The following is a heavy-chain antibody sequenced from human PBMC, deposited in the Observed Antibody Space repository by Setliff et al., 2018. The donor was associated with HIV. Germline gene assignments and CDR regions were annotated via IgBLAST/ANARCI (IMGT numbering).Heavy chain of an antibody. CDR2: ISGYNGNT. J-gene: IGHJ3*01. V-gene: IGHV1-18*01. D-gene: IGHD6-19*01. CDR3: ARVPYRSAWFSGGHDAFDV. Sequence: GASVKVSCKASGYTFTNFGITWVRQAPGQGLEWMGWISGYNGNTKYVQKYQGRVTMTTDTSTSKVYMELRTLRSDDTAVYYCARVPYRSAWFSGGHDAFDVWGQGTMVTVSS. CDR1: GYTFTNFG.